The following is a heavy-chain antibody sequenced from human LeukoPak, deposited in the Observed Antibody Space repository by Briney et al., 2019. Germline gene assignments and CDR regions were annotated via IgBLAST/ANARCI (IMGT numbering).Heavy chain of an antibody. V-gene: IGHV4-4*07. CDR2: IYTSGST. CDR1: GGSISSYY. J-gene: IGHJ2*01. Sequence: SETLSLTCTVSGGSISSYYWSWIRQPAGKGLEWIGRIYTSGSTNYNPSLKSRVTMSVDTSKNQFSLKLSSVTAADTAVYYCARGSGYGDYGSWYFDLWGRGTLVTVSS. D-gene: IGHD4-17*01. CDR3: ARGSGYGDYGSWYFDL.